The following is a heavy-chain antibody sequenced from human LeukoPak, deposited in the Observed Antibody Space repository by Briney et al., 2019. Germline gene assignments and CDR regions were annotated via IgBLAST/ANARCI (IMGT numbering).Heavy chain of an antibody. CDR1: GFTFSSYG. J-gene: IGHJ4*02. D-gene: IGHD6-13*01. CDR2: IKQDGSEK. CDR3: ARDRSSTDYFDY. V-gene: IGHV3-7*01. Sequence: GGSLRLSCAASGFTFSSYGMNWVRQAPGKGLEWVANIKQDGSEKYYVDSVKGRFTISRDNAKNSLYLQMNSLRAEDTAVYYCARDRSSTDYFDYWGQGTLVTVSS.